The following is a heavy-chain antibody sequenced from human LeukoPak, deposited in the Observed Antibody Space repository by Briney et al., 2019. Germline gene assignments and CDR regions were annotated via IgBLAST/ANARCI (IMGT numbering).Heavy chain of an antibody. V-gene: IGHV4-4*07. CDR2: IYTSGST. Sequence: PSETLSLTCTVSGGSISSYYWSWLRQPPGKGLEWIGRIYTSGSTNYNPSLKSRVTMSVDTSKNQFSLKLSSVTAADTAVYYCARDTVGATNGFDPWGQGTLVTVSS. CDR3: ARDTVGATNGFDP. J-gene: IGHJ5*02. CDR1: GGSISSYY. D-gene: IGHD1-26*01.